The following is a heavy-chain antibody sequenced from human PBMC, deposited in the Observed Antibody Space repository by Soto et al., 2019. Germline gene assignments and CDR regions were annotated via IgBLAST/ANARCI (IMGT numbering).Heavy chain of an antibody. D-gene: IGHD2-15*01. CDR2: IYKSATT. CDR3: ARGRYCLTGRCFPNWFDS. Sequence: PSETLSLTCSASGDSISTVDYFWAWVRQPPGQALEYIGYIYKSATTYYNPSFESRVAISLDTSKSQFSLNVTSLTAADTAVYFCARGRYCLTGRCFPNWFDSWGQGTLVTVS. CDR1: GDSISTVDYF. V-gene: IGHV4-30-4*01. J-gene: IGHJ5*01.